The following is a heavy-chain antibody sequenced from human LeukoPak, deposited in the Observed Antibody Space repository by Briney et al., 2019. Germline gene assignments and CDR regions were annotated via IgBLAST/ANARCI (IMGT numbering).Heavy chain of an antibody. V-gene: IGHV3-11*01. CDR3: ARDFGYSSSWYEGSYWFDP. CDR2: ISSSGSTI. J-gene: IGHJ5*02. D-gene: IGHD6-13*01. Sequence: PGGSLRLSCAASGFTFSDYYMSWIRQAPGKGLEWVSYISSSGSTIYYADSVKGRFTISRDNAKNSLYLQMNSLRAEDTAAYYCARDFGYSSSWYEGSYWFDPWGQGTLVTVSS. CDR1: GFTFSDYY.